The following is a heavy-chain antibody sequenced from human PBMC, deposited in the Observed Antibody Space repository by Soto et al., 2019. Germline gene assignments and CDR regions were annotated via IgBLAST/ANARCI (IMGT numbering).Heavy chain of an antibody. J-gene: IGHJ4*02. Sequence: PSETLSLTCTVSGGSISSYYWSWIRQPPGKGLEWIGYIYYSGSTNYNPPLKSRVTISVDTSKNQFSLKLSSVTAADTAVYYCARITGYSSGWYYFDYWGQGTLVTVSS. CDR2: IYYSGST. CDR1: GGSISSYY. V-gene: IGHV4-59*01. CDR3: ARITGYSSGWYYFDY. D-gene: IGHD6-19*01.